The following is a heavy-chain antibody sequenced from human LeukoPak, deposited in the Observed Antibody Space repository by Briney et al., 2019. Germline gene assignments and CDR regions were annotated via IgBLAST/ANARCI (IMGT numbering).Heavy chain of an antibody. V-gene: IGHV3-33*01. CDR3: AGKAGSRGVVVGI. D-gene: IGHD2-15*01. CDR2: IWDDGNNK. CDR1: GFTFSSFS. J-gene: IGHJ3*02. Sequence: TGGSLSLTCSASGFTFSSFSMDRVRQAPAKGLQWVADIWDDGNNKYYVDSVKGRFIISRDNSKNTLYLQMNSLRAEDTAVYYRAGKAGSRGVVVGIWGQGTMVTVSS.